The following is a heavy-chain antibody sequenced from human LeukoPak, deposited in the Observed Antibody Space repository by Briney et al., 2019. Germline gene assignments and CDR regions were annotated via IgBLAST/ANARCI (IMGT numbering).Heavy chain of an antibody. J-gene: IGHJ5*02. D-gene: IGHD1-7*01. CDR1: GGTFSSYA. V-gene: IGHV1-69*05. CDR3: ARDRGNFPWAKTGTSRFDP. Sequence: SVKVSCKASGGTFSSYAISWVRQAPGQGLEWMGGIIPIFGTANYAQKFQGRVTITTDESTSTAYMELSSLRSEDTAVYYCARDRGNFPWAKTGTSRFDPWGQGTLVTVSS. CDR2: IIPIFGTA.